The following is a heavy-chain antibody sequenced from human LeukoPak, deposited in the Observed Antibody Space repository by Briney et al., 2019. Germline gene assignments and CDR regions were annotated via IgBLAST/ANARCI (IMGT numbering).Heavy chain of an antibody. CDR1: GFTFSSYW. CDR2: INTDGSST. Sequence: PGRSLRLSCAASGFTFSSYWMHWVRQAPGKGLVWVSRINTDGSSTSYADSVKGRFTISRDNAKNTLYLQMNSLRAEDTAVYYCARGRTRDIVVVPAATPWGQGTLVTVSS. V-gene: IGHV3-74*01. D-gene: IGHD2-2*01. CDR3: ARGRTRDIVVVPAATP. J-gene: IGHJ5*02.